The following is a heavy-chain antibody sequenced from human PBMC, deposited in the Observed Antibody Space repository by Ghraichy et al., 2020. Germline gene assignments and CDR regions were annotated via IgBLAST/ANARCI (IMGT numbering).Heavy chain of an antibody. CDR2: IYTSGST. D-gene: IGHD5-18*01. CDR3: ARDHLGGYSYGGNPNIYYFDY. J-gene: IGHJ4*02. V-gene: IGHV4-61*02. Sequence: LRLSCTVSGGSISSGSYYWSWIRQPAGKGLEWIGRIYTSGSTNYNPSLKSRVTISVDTSKNQFSLKLSSVTAADTAVYYCARDHLGGYSYGGNPNIYYFDYWGQGTLVTVSS. CDR1: GGSISSGSYY.